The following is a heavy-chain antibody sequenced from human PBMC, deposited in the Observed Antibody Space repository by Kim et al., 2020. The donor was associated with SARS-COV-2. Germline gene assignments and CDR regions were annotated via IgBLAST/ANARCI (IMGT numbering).Heavy chain of an antibody. V-gene: IGHV3-23*01. CDR3: ATLRTPLVYYGMDV. Sequence: ADSVKGRFTISRDNSKNTLYLQMNSLRAEDTAVYYCATLRTPLVYYGMDVCGQGTTVTVSS. D-gene: IGHD1-7*01. J-gene: IGHJ6*02.